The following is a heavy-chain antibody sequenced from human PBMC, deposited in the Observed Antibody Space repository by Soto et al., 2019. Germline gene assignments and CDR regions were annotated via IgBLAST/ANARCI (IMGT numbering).Heavy chain of an antibody. V-gene: IGHV4-34*01. CDR2: INQSGST. D-gene: IGHD6-13*01. J-gene: IGHJ6*02. CDR3: AAQSGSWYGMDI. CDR1: SGSFSGHY. Sequence: SETLSLTCAVYSGSFSGHYWNWIRQPPGKGLEWIGEINQSGSTNYNPSLKSRVTISLETSKNQFSLKLSSVTAADTAVYYCAAQSGSWYGMDIWGQGTTVTVSS.